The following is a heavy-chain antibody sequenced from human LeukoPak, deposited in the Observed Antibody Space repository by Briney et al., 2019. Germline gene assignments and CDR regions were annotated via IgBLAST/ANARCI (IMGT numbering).Heavy chain of an antibody. CDR1: GGTFSSYA. J-gene: IGHJ4*02. D-gene: IGHD6-19*01. CDR2: IIPIFGTA. CDR3: ASGGSSGWYEDY. V-gene: IGHV1-69*13. Sequence: SVKVSCKASGGTFSSYAISWVRQAPGQGLEWMGGIIPIFGTANYAQKFQGRVTITADESTSTAYMELSSLRSEDTAVYYCASGGSSGWYEDYWGQGTLVTVSS.